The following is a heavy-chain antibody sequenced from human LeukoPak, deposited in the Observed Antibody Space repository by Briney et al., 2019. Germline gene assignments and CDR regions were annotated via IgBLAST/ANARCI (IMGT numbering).Heavy chain of an antibody. CDR2: INPNSGGT. J-gene: IGHJ4*02. D-gene: IGHD5-24*01. CDR1: AYTFTVYY. V-gene: IGHV1-2*02. Sequence: ASVTLSSTASAYTFTVYYIHWVRQAPGQGLEWMGWINPNSGGTNYAQKFQGRVTMTRDTSISTAYTELSRLRSDDTAVYSCARVPVEIRHGDYWGQGTLVTVSS. CDR3: ARVPVEIRHGDY.